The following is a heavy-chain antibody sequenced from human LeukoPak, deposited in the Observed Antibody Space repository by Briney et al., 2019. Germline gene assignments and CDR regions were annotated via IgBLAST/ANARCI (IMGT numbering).Heavy chain of an antibody. CDR2: ISGGGDNT. D-gene: IGHD2-2*01. CDR3: AKHREYCTTTSCFDYGMDV. J-gene: IGHJ6*02. Sequence: PGRSLRLSCAASGFTFSSYGMHWVRQAPGKGLVWVSAISGGGDNTNYADSVKGRITISRDNSKNTLFLQMNSLKAEDTALYYCAKHREYCTTTSCFDYGMDVWGQGTTVAVSS. CDR1: GFTFSSYG. V-gene: IGHV3-23*01.